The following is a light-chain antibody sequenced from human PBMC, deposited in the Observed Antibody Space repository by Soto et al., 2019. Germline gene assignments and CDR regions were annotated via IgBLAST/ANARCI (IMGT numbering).Light chain of an antibody. CDR1: QSISSY. Sequence: DIQMTQSPSSLSASVGDRVTITCRASQSISSYLNWYQQKPGKAPKLLIYAASSLQSGVPSTFSGSGSGTDFTLTISSLQPEDFATYYCQQSYSTPKTVGQGTKVDI. V-gene: IGKV1-39*01. CDR3: QQSYSTPKT. J-gene: IGKJ1*01. CDR2: AAS.